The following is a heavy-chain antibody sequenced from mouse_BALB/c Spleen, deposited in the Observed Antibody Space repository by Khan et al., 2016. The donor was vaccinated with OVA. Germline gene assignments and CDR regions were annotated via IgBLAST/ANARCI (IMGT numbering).Heavy chain of an antibody. CDR2: IHYSGST. CDR1: GYSFTSGYS. V-gene: IGHV3-1*02. J-gene: IGHJ1*01. CDR3: ARDYYGNGYFDV. D-gene: IGHD1-2*01. Sequence: EVKLEESGPDLVKPSQSLSLTCTVTGYSFTSGYSWHWIRQFPGNKLEWMGYIHYSGSTNYTPSLKSRFSITRDTSKNQFFLQLNSVTTEDTATYDCARDYYGNGYFDVWGEGTTVTVSS.